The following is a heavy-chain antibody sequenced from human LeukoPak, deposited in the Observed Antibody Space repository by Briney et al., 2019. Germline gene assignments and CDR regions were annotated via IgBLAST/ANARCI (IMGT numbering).Heavy chain of an antibody. V-gene: IGHV1-18*01. CDR2: ISPYNGNT. D-gene: IGHD5-24*01. CDR3: ARGWLQPYWYFDL. Sequence: ASVKVSCKASGYTFSNYGMSWVRQAPGQGLEWMGWISPYNGNTDYAQKLQGRVTMTTDTSTTTGYMELRSLRSDDTAVYYCARGWLQPYWYFDLWGRGTVVTVSS. CDR1: GYTFSNYG. J-gene: IGHJ2*01.